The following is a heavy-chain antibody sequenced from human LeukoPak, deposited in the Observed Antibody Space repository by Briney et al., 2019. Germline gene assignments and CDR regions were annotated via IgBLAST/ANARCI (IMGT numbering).Heavy chain of an antibody. CDR3: ARILSGDYVLAYFQH. CDR1: GSTFTGYY. D-gene: IGHD4-17*01. V-gene: IGHV1-2*06. Sequence: ASVKVSRKAAGSTFTGYYMHWVRQAPGQGLEWMGRINPNSGGTNYAQKFQGRVTMTRDTSISTAYMELSRLRSDDTAVYYCARILSGDYVLAYFQHWGQGTLVTVSS. J-gene: IGHJ1*01. CDR2: INPNSGGT.